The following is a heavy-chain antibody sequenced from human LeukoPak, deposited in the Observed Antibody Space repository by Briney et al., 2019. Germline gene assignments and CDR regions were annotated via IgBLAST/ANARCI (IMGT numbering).Heavy chain of an antibody. CDR3: ARTYYYYYYMDV. CDR1: GGSFSGYY. V-gene: IGHV4-34*01. Sequence: SETLSLTCAVYGGSFSGYYWSWIRQPPGKGLEWIGEVNHSGSTNYNPSLKSRVTISVDTSKNQFSLKLSSVTAADTAVYYCARTYYYYYYMDVWGKGTTVTVSS. J-gene: IGHJ6*03. CDR2: VNHSGST.